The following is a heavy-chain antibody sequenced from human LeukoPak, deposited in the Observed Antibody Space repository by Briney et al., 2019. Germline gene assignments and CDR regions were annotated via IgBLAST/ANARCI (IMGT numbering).Heavy chain of an antibody. V-gene: IGHV3-48*02. CDR3: ARADDSSGYSIYYYYGMDV. J-gene: IGHJ6*02. CDR1: GFTFSSYS. Sequence: GGSLRLSCAASGFTFSSYSMNWVRQAPGKGLEWVSYISSSSSTIYYADSVKGRFTISRDNAKNSLYLQMNSLRDEDTAVYYCARADDSSGYSIYYYYGMDVWGQGTTVTVSS. D-gene: IGHD3-22*01. CDR2: ISSSSSTI.